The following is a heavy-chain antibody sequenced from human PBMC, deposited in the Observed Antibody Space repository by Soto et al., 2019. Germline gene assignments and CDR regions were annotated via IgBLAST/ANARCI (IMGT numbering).Heavy chain of an antibody. V-gene: IGHV1-69*01. J-gene: IGHJ5*02. CDR3: ATIGERSWFDP. CDR2: IVPMFDAA. D-gene: IGHD3-10*01. Sequence: QAQLVQSGAEAKKPGSSVKVSCKASGDTFSTSSINWVRQAPGQGLEWMGGIVPMFDAADYAQKFQGRVTITADELTSTAYLELSSLRSDDTAIYYCATIGERSWFDPWGQGTLVIVSS. CDR1: GDTFSTSS.